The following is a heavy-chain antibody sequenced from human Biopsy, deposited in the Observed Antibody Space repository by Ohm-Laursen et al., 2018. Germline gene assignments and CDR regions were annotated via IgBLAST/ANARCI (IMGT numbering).Heavy chain of an antibody. CDR2: IYYRGNT. J-gene: IGHJ4*02. D-gene: IGHD2-15*01. V-gene: IGHV4-39*01. CDR3: ARHGSQGYCTDGSCVDY. Sequence: GTLSLTCTVSGGSISSNYYYWGWIRQPPGKGLEWIGSIYYRGNTNYNPSLKSRFTISVDTSKNQFSLKLSSATAADTAVFYCARHGSQGYCTDGSCVDYWGQGALVTVSS. CDR1: GGSISSNYYY.